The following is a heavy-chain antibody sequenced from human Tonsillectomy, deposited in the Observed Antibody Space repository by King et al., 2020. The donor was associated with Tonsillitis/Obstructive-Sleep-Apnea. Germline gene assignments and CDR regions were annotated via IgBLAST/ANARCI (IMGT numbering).Heavy chain of an antibody. CDR1: GFTFSSYD. D-gene: IGHD4-11*01. J-gene: IGHJ4*02. V-gene: IGHV3-48*02. CDR3: ARGTTIFDY. Sequence: QLVQSGGGLVQPGGSLRLSCAASGFTFSSYDMNWVRQTPGKGLEWISYIVIRISTIYSADSVKCRFTISIDNAKNSLYLQMNSLRDEDTAVYYCARGTTIFDYWGQGTLVTVSS. CDR2: IVIRISTI.